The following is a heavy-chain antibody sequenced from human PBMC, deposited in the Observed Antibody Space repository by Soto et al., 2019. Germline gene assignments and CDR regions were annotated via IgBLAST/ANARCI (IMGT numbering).Heavy chain of an antibody. CDR3: AREGGGFEVVTAGLHY. J-gene: IGHJ4*02. CDR1: GFTFTGYA. Sequence: QAPVVESGGGVVQPGRSLRLSCAASGFTFTGYAMHWVRQAPGKGLEWVALISYDGNTKFYAESVKGRFTISKDNSQSPVYLQLNSLRPDDTGIYYCAREGGGFEVVTAGLHYWGQGTRVTVSS. V-gene: IGHV3-30-3*01. D-gene: IGHD2-21*02. CDR2: ISYDGNTK.